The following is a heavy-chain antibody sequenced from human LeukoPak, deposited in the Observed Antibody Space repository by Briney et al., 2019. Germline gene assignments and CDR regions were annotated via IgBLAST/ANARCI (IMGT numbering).Heavy chain of an antibody. CDR3: ARSLKVSAALDVFDI. CDR1: EFTFSSHS. V-gene: IGHV3-21*01. J-gene: IGHJ3*02. CDR2: ISRSGGSI. D-gene: IGHD2-2*01. Sequence: GGSLRLSCAASEFTFSSHSMDWVRQAPGKGLEWVSSISRSGGSIYYADSLKGRFTISRDNAKNSLYLQMNSLRAEDTAVYFCARSLKVSAALDVFDIWGQGTVVTVSS.